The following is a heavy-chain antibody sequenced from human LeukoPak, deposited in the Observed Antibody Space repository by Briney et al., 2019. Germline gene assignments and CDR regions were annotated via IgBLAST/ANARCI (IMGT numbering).Heavy chain of an antibody. J-gene: IGHJ4*02. D-gene: IGHD4-17*01. CDR3: ARPHDRGDYVSDY. Sequence: GGSLRLSCAASGFTFSSYAMSWVRQAPGKGLEWVSAISGSGGSTYYADSVKGRFTISRDNSKNTLYLQMNSLRAEDTAVYYCARPHDRGDYVSDYWGQGTLVTVSS. CDR1: GFTFSSYA. CDR2: ISGSGGST. V-gene: IGHV3-23*01.